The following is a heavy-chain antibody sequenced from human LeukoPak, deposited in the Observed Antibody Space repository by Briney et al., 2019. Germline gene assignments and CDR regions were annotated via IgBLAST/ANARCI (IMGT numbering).Heavy chain of an antibody. V-gene: IGHV4-59*08. CDR1: GGSISSYY. J-gene: IGHJ6*03. CDR2: IYYSGST. Sequence: SETLSLTCTVTGGSISSYYWSWIRQPPGKGLEWIGYIYYSGSTNYNPSLKSRVTISVDTSKNQFSLKLSSVTAADTAVYYCARHVDTAMVTRDCYYYMDVWGKGTTVTVSS. D-gene: IGHD5-18*01. CDR3: ARHVDTAMVTRDCYYYMDV.